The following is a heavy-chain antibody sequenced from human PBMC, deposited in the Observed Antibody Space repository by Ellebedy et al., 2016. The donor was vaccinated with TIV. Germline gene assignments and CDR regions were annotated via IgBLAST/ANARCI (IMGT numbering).Heavy chain of an antibody. Sequence: MPSETLSLTCTVSGGSITNSNYQWAWIRQPPGKGLEWVATVYYTGSTYYNPSLQSRVSISMNKSNSQFSMRLSSVTAADTAVYDCERTGEGYKTYYFDFWGQGSLVIVSS. J-gene: IGHJ4*02. CDR1: GGSITNSNYQ. CDR2: VYYTGST. D-gene: IGHD5-24*01. CDR3: ERTGEGYKTYYFDF. V-gene: IGHV4-39*01.